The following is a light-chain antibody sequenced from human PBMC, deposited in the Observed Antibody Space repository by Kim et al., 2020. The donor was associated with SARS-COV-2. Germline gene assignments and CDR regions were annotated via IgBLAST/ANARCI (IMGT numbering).Light chain of an antibody. V-gene: IGKV3-11*01. CDR1: QSVSTY. CDR3: QQRSDWPPLT. Sequence: LSPGERATLSCRASQSVSTYLAWYQQKPGQAPRLLIYDSSTRAPGIPARFVGSGSGTDFTLTITSLDPEDFAVYYCQQRSDWPPLTFGGGTKLEI. J-gene: IGKJ4*01. CDR2: DSS.